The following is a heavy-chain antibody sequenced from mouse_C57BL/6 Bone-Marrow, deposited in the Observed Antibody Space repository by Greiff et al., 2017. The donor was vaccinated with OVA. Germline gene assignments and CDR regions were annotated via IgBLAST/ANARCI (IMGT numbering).Heavy chain of an antibody. Sequence: EVQGVESGGDLVKPGGSLKLSCAASGFTFSSYGMSWVRQTPDKRLEWVATISSGGSYTYYPDSVKGRFTISRDNAKNTLYLQMSSLKSEDTAMYYCARKYGYDWFAYWGQGTLVTVSA. CDR2: ISSGGSYT. V-gene: IGHV5-6*01. J-gene: IGHJ3*01. CDR1: GFTFSSYG. CDR3: ARKYGYDWFAY. D-gene: IGHD2-2*01.